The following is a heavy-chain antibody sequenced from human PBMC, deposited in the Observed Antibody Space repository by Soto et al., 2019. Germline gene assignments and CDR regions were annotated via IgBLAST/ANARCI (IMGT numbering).Heavy chain of an antibody. D-gene: IGHD4-17*01. CDR2: INAGNGNT. CDR1: GYTFTSYA. V-gene: IGHV1-3*01. Sequence: QVQLVQSGAEVKKPGASVKVSCKASGYTFTSYAMHWVRQAPGQRLEWMGWINAGNGNTKYSRKFQGRVTITRDTSASTAYMELSSLRSEDTAVYYCARDTVPSDVWGQGTTVTVSS. CDR3: ARDTVPSDV. J-gene: IGHJ6*02.